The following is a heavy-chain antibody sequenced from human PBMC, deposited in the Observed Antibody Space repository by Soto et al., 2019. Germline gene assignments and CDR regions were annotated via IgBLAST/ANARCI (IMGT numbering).Heavy chain of an antibody. Sequence: ASVELSCKASGYTFTSNDINWVRQATGQGLEWMGWMNPNSGNTGYAQKFQGRVTMTRNTSISTAYMELSSLRSEDTAVYYCARVVAGGLLRETYYYYGMDVWGQGTTVTVSS. D-gene: IGHD1-26*01. V-gene: IGHV1-8*01. CDR2: MNPNSGNT. CDR3: ARVVAGGLLRETYYYYGMDV. J-gene: IGHJ6*02. CDR1: GYTFTSND.